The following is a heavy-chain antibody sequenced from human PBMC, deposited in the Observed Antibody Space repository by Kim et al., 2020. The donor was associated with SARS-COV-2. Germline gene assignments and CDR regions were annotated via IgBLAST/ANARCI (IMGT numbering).Heavy chain of an antibody. Sequence: YPGDSGTSYSPSFQGQVTMSADKSISTAYLQWSSLKASDTAMYYCARIGDYWGQGTLVTVSS. CDR2: YPGDSGT. J-gene: IGHJ4*02. CDR3: ARIGDY. D-gene: IGHD2-15*01. V-gene: IGHV5-51*01.